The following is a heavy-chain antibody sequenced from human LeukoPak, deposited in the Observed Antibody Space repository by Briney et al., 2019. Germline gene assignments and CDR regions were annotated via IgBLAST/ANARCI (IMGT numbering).Heavy chain of an antibody. CDR1: GGSISSHY. D-gene: IGHD6-13*01. V-gene: IGHV4-59*11. CDR2: IYYSGST. J-gene: IGHJ4*02. CDR3: ARELLTSYSSSWYLDY. Sequence: SETLSLTCTVSGGSISSHYWSWIRQPPGKGLEWIGYIYYSGSTNYNPSLKSRVTISVDTSKNQFSLKLSSVTAADTAVYYCARELLTSYSSSWYLDYWGQGTLVTVSS.